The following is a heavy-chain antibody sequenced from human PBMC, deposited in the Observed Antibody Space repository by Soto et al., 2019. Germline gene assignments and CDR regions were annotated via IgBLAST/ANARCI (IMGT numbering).Heavy chain of an antibody. V-gene: IGHV1-2*04. J-gene: IGHJ4*02. CDR2: INPNSGGT. CDR3: ARSSHYDFWSGSPAPFDY. Sequence: ASVKVSCKASGYTFTGYYMHWVRQAPGQGLEWMGWINPNSGGTNYAQKFQGWVTMTRDTSISTAYMELSRLRSDDTAVYYCARSSHYDFWSGSPAPFDYWGQGTLVTVS. CDR1: GYTFTGYY. D-gene: IGHD3-3*01.